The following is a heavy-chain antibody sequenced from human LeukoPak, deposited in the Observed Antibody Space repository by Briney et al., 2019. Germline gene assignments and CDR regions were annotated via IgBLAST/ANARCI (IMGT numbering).Heavy chain of an antibody. D-gene: IGHD6-13*01. J-gene: IGHJ3*02. V-gene: IGHV3-15*01. CDR3: TTEPSIAAAGGDAFDI. CDR1: GFTFDDYG. CDR2: IKSKTDGGTT. Sequence: GGSLRLSYAASGFTFDDYGMSWVRQAPGKGLEWVGRIKSKTDGGTTDYAAPVKGRFTIPRDDSKNTLYLQMNSLKTEDTAVYYCTTEPSIAAAGGDAFDIWGQGTMVTVSS.